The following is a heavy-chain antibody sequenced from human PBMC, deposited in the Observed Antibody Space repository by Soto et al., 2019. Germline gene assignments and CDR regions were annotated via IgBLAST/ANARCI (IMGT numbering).Heavy chain of an antibody. V-gene: IGHV4-61*01. J-gene: IGHJ4*02. CDR1: GGSVSGRSYY. D-gene: IGHD3-10*01. CDR3: ARDQYPGSWSPYPAY. CDR2: IYYLGST. Sequence: LSLTCTVSGGSVSGRSYYWSWIRRPPGRGLEWIGYIYYLGSTDYNPSLKSRVTISLDTSKNQFSLKLSSVTVADTAVYYCARDQYPGSWSPYPAYWGPGTQVTVSS.